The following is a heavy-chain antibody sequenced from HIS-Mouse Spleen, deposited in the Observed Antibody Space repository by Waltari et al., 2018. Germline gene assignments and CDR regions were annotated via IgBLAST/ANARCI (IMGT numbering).Heavy chain of an antibody. CDR3: ARVKT. CDR1: GYSIRSGDD. CDR2: IYHSGST. J-gene: IGHJ5*02. Sequence: QVQLQESGPGLVTPSETLSLPCPVSGYSIRSGDDWGWIRQPPGKGLEWIGSIYHSGSTYYNPSLKSRVTISVDTSKNQFSLKLSSVTAADTAVYYCARVKTWGQGTLVTVSS. V-gene: IGHV4-38-2*02.